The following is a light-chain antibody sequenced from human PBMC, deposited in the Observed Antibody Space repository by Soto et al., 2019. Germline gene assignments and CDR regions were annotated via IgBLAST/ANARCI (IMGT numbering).Light chain of an antibody. CDR2: GAS. CDR3: QESYSPLWGT. J-gene: IGKJ1*01. CDR1: QSINTY. Sequence: DIQMTPSPSSLSASVGDRVTITCQTSQSINTYLNWYQQKTGKAPKLLIYGASSLQSGVPLRFSGSGSGTDFTLTISSLEPEDFATYYCQESYSPLWGTCGQGTKVE. V-gene: IGKV1-39*01.